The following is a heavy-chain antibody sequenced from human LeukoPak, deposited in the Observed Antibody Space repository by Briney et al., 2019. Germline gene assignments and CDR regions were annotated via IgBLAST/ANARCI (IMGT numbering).Heavy chain of an antibody. V-gene: IGHV3-23*01. D-gene: IGHD1-26*01. J-gene: IGHJ3*01. CDR2: ISGSGGNT. CDR1: GFTFSSYA. Sequence: GGSLRLSCAASGFTFSSYALSWVRQAPGKGLEWVSGISGSGGNTYYADSVKGRFTISRDNSKNTLWLQMNSLTAEDTAIYHCAKDFLGSIPDAFDVWGQGTMVTVSS. CDR3: AKDFLGSIPDAFDV.